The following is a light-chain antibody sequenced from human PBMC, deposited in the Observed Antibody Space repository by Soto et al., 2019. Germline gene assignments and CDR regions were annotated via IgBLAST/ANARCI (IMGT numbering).Light chain of an antibody. CDR1: QSVASN. V-gene: IGKV3D-15*01. CDR2: GAS. Sequence: EIAVTQSPATLSVSPGERATLSCRASQSVASNLAWYQQKPGQTPRLLIYGASTRATGIPARFSGSRSGAEFTLTINSLEPEDFAVYYCQQRTNWLFTFGPGTKVDIK. J-gene: IGKJ3*01. CDR3: QQRTNWLFT.